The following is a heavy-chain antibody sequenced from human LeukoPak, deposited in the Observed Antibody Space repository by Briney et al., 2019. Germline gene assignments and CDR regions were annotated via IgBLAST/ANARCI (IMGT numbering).Heavy chain of an antibody. J-gene: IGHJ4*02. CDR2: INSDGSST. CDR1: GFTFSSYW. V-gene: IGHV3-74*01. CDR3: ARSITGRPDY. Sequence: GGSLRLSCAASGFTFSSYWMHWVRQAPGKGLVWVSHINSDGSSTTYADSVKGRFTISRDNAKNTLYLQMNSLRVEDGAVYYCARSITGRPDYWGQGTLVTVSS. D-gene: IGHD6-6*01.